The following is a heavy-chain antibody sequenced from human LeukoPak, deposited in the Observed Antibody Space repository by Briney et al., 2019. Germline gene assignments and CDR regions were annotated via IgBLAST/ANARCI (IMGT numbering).Heavy chain of an antibody. CDR1: GGSISSYY. D-gene: IGHD3-22*01. CDR2: IYSSGST. V-gene: IGHV4-4*07. Sequence: SETLSLTCTVSGGSISSYYWSWIRQPAGKGLEWIGRIYSSGSTNYNPSLKSRVTMSVDTSKNQFSLKLSSVTAADTAVYYCAREGYESISYYGSYYYMDVWGKGTTVTISS. J-gene: IGHJ6*03. CDR3: AREGYESISYYGSYYYMDV.